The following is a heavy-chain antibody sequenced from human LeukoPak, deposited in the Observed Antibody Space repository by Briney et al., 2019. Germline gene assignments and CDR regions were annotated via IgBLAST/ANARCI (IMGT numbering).Heavy chain of an antibody. CDR1: GGSISSSNYP. CDR2: IYYSGTT. CDR3: ARLTVGATAVDC. Sequence: PSETLSLTCTVSGGSISSSNYPWGWIRQPPGRGLEWIGTIYYSGTTYYNPSLKSRVTISVDTSKNQFSLKLSSMTAADTAVYYCARLTVGATAVDCWGQGTLVTVSS. V-gene: IGHV4-39*01. D-gene: IGHD1-26*01. J-gene: IGHJ4*02.